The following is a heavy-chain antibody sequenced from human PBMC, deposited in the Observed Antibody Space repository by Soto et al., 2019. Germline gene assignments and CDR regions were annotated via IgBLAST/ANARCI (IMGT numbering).Heavy chain of an antibody. J-gene: IGHJ4*02. V-gene: IGHV4-39*01. CDR3: AGQRGVMFYYFDY. Sequence: QLQLQESGPGLVKPSETLSLTCTVSGGSISSSSYYWGWIRQPPGKGLEWIGSIYYSGSTYYNPSLKSRVTISVDTSKNQFSLKLSSVTAADTAVYYCAGQRGVMFYYFDYWGQGTLVTVSS. CDR2: IYYSGST. CDR1: GGSISSSSYY. D-gene: IGHD3-16*01.